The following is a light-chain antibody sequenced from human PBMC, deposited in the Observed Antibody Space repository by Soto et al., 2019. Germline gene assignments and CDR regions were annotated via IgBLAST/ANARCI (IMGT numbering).Light chain of an antibody. J-gene: IGLJ2*01. CDR3: SPYAVSDNHVL. V-gene: IGLV2-8*01. Sequence: QSALTQPPSASGSPGQSVTISCTGTSSDVGGYNYVSWYQQHPGKAPKLMIYEVSKRPSGVPDRFSGSKSGNTASLTVSGLQAEDESDYYCSPYAVSDNHVLFGGGAKLTVL. CDR2: EVS. CDR1: SSDVGGYNY.